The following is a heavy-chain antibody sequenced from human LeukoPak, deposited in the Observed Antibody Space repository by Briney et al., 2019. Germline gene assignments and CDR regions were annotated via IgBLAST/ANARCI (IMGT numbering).Heavy chain of an antibody. CDR3: ARDEYSSGWFAWFDP. J-gene: IGHJ5*02. CDR1: GGSISSYY. Sequence: ASETLSLTCTVSGGSISSYYWSWIRQPPGKGLEWIGYIYYSGSTNYNPSLKSRVTISVDTPKNQFSLKLSSVTAADTAVYYCARDEYSSGWFAWFDPWGQGTLVTVSS. CDR2: IYYSGST. V-gene: IGHV4-59*01. D-gene: IGHD6-19*01.